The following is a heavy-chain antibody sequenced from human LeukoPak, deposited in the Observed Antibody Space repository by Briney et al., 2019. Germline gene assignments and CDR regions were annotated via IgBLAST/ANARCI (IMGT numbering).Heavy chain of an antibody. CDR1: GFTFSSYW. Sequence: PGGSLRLSCAASGFTFSSYWMSWVRQAPGKGLEWMANIKQDGSEKYYVDSVKGRFTISRDNAKNSLYLQMNSLRAEDTAVYYCARDYYGSGSYWAMDDAFDIWGQGTMVTVPS. CDR3: ARDYYGSGSYWAMDDAFDI. D-gene: IGHD3-10*01. V-gene: IGHV3-7*01. CDR2: IKQDGSEK. J-gene: IGHJ3*02.